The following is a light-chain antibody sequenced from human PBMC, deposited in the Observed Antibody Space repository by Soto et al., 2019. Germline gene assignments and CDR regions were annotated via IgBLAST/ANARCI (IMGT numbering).Light chain of an antibody. V-gene: IGLV1-44*01. CDR2: GDN. Sequence: QSALTQPPSASGTPGQRVSISCSGSSSNIGSHPVNWYQQLPGTAPKLLLYGDNQRPSGVPDRFSGSKSGTSASLAISGLQSEDEAHYYCASWDNRLNGLYVFGTGTKVTVL. CDR3: ASWDNRLNGLYV. CDR1: SSNIGSHP. J-gene: IGLJ1*01.